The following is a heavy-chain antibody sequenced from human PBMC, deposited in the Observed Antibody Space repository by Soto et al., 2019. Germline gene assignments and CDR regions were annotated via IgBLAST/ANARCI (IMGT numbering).Heavy chain of an antibody. J-gene: IGHJ4*02. V-gene: IGHV4-59*01. CDR3: ARSIAVPSGHIDH. CDR1: GGSMSGYY. D-gene: IGHD6-6*01. CDR2: VYYTGST. Sequence: QVQLQESGPGLVKPSETLSLTCRGSGGSMSGYYWCWVRLATGKGLEWIGYVYYTGSTNYNPSLQSRVSISVDTSNKHFSLSLSLVTAADTAVYFCARSIAVPSGHIDHWGQGIRVTISS.